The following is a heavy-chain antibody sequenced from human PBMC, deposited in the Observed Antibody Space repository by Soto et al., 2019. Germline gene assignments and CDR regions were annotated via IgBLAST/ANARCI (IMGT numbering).Heavy chain of an antibody. Sequence: GGSLRLSCAASGFTFSSYAMSWVRQAPGKGLEWVSAISGSGGSTYYADSVKGRFTISRDNSKNTLYLQMNSLRAEDTAVYYCQGGIGELLYHNWFDPWGQGTLVTVSS. D-gene: IGHD3-10*01. CDR3: QGGIGELLYHNWFDP. CDR1: GFTFSSYA. J-gene: IGHJ5*02. V-gene: IGHV3-23*01. CDR2: ISGSGGST.